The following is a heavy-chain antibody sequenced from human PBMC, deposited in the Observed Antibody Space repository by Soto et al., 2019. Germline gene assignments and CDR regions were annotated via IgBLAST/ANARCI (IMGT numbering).Heavy chain of an antibody. Sequence: EVQLVESGGAMVHPGGSLRLSCVASGFKFDDYAIHCVRQVAGKGLEWVSAINWSGEMIANADSVKGRSTISRDNTKNYVSMQINSLRPEDEALYYCARDRIGRFYAIDVWGQGTTVTVSS. CDR2: INWSGEMI. CDR3: ARDRIGRFYAIDV. V-gene: IGHV3-9*01. J-gene: IGHJ6*02. CDR1: GFKFDDYA. D-gene: IGHD2-15*01.